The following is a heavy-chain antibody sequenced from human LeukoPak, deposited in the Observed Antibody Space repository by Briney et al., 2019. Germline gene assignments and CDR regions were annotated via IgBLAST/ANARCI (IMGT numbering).Heavy chain of an antibody. Sequence: SETLSLTCTVSGGSISSSSYYWGWIRQPPGKGLEWIGSIYYSGSTYYNPSLKSRVTISVDRSKNQFSLKLSSVTAADTAVYYCARIIGYCSSTSCRYFDYWGQGTLVTVSS. D-gene: IGHD2-2*01. CDR3: ARIIGYCSSTSCRYFDY. V-gene: IGHV4-39*07. J-gene: IGHJ4*02. CDR1: GGSISSSSYY. CDR2: IYYSGST.